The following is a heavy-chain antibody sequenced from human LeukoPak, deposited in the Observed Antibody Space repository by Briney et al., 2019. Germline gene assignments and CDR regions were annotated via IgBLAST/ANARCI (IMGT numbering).Heavy chain of an antibody. V-gene: IGHV3-74*01. CDR3: ARAAIAPARIYYYMDV. CDR1: GFTVSSNY. J-gene: IGHJ6*03. Sequence: SGGSLRLSCAASGFTVSSNYMSWVRQAPGKGLVWVSRIKSDGSSTTYADSVKGRFTISRDNAENSLYLQMNSLRAEDTAVYYCARAAIAPARIYYYMDVWGKGTTVTVSS. D-gene: IGHD6-6*01. CDR2: IKSDGSST.